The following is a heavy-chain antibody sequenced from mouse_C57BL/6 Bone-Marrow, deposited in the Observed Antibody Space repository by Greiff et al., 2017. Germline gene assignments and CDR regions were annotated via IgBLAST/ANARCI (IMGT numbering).Heavy chain of an antibody. Sequence: QVQLQQPGAELVMPGASVKLSCKASGYTFTSHWMHWVKQRPGQGLEWIGEIDPSDSYTNYNQKFKGKSTLTVDKSSSTAYMQLSSLTSEDSAVYYCAREGYDGYYFYFDYWGQGTTLTVSS. J-gene: IGHJ2*01. V-gene: IGHV1-69*01. CDR3: AREGYDGYYFYFDY. CDR2: IDPSDSYT. CDR1: GYTFTSHW. D-gene: IGHD2-3*01.